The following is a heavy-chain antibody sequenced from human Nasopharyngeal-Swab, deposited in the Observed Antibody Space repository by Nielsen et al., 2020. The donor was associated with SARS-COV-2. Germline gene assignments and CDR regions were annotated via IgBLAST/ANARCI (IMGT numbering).Heavy chain of an antibody. CDR2: IYSGGST. J-gene: IGHJ4*02. CDR3: ASPYYDSSGYYGY. CDR1: GFTVSSNY. Sequence: GGSLRLSCAASGFTVSSNYMSWVRQAPGKGLEWVSVIYSGGSTYYADSVKGRFTISRDNSKNTLYLQMNSLRAEDTAVYYCASPYYDSSGYYGYWGQGTLVTVSS. D-gene: IGHD3-22*01. V-gene: IGHV3-66*01.